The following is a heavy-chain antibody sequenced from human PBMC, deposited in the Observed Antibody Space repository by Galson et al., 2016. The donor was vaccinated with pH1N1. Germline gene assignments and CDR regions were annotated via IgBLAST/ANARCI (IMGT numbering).Heavy chain of an antibody. CDR1: GDSVSSNSAA. D-gene: IGHD4-23*01. Sequence: CAISGDSVSSNSAAWNWIRQSPSRGLEWLGRTYYRSEWYHDYAVSVRSRITINPDTSKNHFSLRLTSVTPEDTAVYYCARAPVAAVGDWFDPWGQGTQVTVSS. V-gene: IGHV6-1*01. CDR2: TYYRSEWYH. CDR3: ARAPVAAVGDWFDP. J-gene: IGHJ5*02.